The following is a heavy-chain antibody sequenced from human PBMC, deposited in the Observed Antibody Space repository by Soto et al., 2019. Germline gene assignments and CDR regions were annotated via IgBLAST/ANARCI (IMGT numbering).Heavy chain of an antibody. D-gene: IGHD3-10*01. CDR1: GFTVANNY. Sequence: EVVLVESGGGLVQPGGSLRLSCAASGFTVANNYMSWVRQAPGKGLEWVSALFSGGSAYYADSVKGRFTISRDNSMNTLYLQMNSLIAEDTAVYYCATPSGGYWGQGTLVTVSS. CDR3: ATPSGGY. J-gene: IGHJ1*01. V-gene: IGHV3-66*01. CDR2: LFSGGSA.